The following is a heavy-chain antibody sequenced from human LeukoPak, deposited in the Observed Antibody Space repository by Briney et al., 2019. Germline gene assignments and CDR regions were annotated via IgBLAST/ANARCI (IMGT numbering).Heavy chain of an antibody. CDR1: GFTFSDFH. CDR2: ISSSSSYT. J-gene: IGHJ6*02. Sequence: GGSLRLSCAASGFTFSDFHMSWIRQAPGKGLEWVSYISSSSSYTNYADSVKGRFTISRDNAKNSLYLQMNSLRAEDTAVYYCARDREEWELYNYYYGMDVWGQGTTVTVSS. D-gene: IGHD1-26*01. CDR3: ARDREEWELYNYYYGMDV. V-gene: IGHV3-11*05.